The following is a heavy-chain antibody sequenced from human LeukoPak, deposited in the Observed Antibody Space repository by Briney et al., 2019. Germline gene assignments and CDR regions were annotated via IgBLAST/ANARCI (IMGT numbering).Heavy chain of an antibody. D-gene: IGHD3-10*01. V-gene: IGHV3-48*01. Sequence: GGSPRLSCAASGFTFSHYNMNWVRQAPGKGLEWVSYISSTSNTIYYADSVKGRFTISRDNAKNSLYLQMNSLRAEDTAVYYCARGITMVRGVINLDYWGQGTLVTVSS. J-gene: IGHJ4*02. CDR3: ARGITMVRGVINLDY. CDR1: GFTFSHYN. CDR2: ISSTSNTI.